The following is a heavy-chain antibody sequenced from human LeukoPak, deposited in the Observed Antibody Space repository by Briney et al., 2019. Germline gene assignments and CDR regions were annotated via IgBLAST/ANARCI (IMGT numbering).Heavy chain of an antibody. D-gene: IGHD6-13*01. Sequence: GGSLRLSCAASGFTFDDYAMHWVRQAPGKGLEWVSLISWDGASTYYADSVKGRFTISRDNSKNSLYLQMNSLRAEDTALYYCAKDSRAIAAPLLDYWGQGTLVTVSS. V-gene: IGHV3-43D*03. CDR1: GFTFDDYA. CDR2: ISWDGAST. J-gene: IGHJ4*02. CDR3: AKDSRAIAAPLLDY.